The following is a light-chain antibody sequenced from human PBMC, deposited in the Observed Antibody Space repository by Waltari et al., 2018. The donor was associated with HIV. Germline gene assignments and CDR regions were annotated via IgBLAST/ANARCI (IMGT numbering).Light chain of an antibody. CDR3: AAWDDGLSGVI. Sequence: QPVLSQAPSASGAPGQRIVISCSGDLSNIGRTAVSWYQHSPGRAPRLRIDGINGPPSDGPDRVAGSKSGSSASLAISGLQSEDEGDYFCAAWDDGLSGVIFGGGTRLTV. CDR1: LSNIGRTA. V-gene: IGLV1-47*01. J-gene: IGLJ2*01. CDR2: GIN.